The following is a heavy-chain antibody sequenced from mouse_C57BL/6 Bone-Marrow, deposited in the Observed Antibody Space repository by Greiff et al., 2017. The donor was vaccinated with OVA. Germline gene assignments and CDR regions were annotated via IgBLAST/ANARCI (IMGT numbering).Heavy chain of an antibody. V-gene: IGHV1-50*01. CDR3: ARCYGSSHWYVDV. D-gene: IGHD1-1*01. CDR1: GYTFTSYW. CDR2: IDPSDSYT. Sequence: KESCKASGYTFTSYWMQWVKQRPGQGLEWIGEIDPSDSYTNYNQKFKGKATLTVDTSFSTAYMQLSSLTSEDSAVYYCARCYGSSHWYVDVWGTGTTVTVSS. J-gene: IGHJ1*03.